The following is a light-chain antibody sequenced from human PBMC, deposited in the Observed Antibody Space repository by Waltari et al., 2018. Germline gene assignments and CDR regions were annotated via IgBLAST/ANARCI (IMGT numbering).Light chain of an antibody. CDR1: QSLLSISDNKNY. CDR2: WTS. J-gene: IGKJ5*01. Sequence: DIVLTQSPESLVVSLGERATINCKSSQSLLSISDNKNYLAWFQQKPGQPPKVLFYWTSIRVSGVPDRFIGSGSETDFTLTITSLQPDDVEVYFCQQHYSAPITFGQRTRLEIK. V-gene: IGKV4-1*01. CDR3: QQHYSAPIT.